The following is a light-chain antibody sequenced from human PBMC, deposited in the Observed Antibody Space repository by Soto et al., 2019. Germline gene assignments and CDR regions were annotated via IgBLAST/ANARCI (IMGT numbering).Light chain of an antibody. V-gene: IGKV1-33*01. CDR2: DAY. Sequence: DIQMTQSPSSLSASVGDRVTITCQASQDINNYLNWYQQKPGKAPELLIYDAYNLQTGVPTRFSGSGYGKHFTFTISSLQPKDIATYFGQQYDFLVTFGQGTRLEIQ. J-gene: IGKJ5*01. CDR1: QDINNY. CDR3: QQYDFLVT.